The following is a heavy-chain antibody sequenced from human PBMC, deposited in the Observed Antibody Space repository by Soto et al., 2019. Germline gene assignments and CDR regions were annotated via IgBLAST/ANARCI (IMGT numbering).Heavy chain of an antibody. V-gene: IGHV3-23*01. Sequence: QTGGSLSLSCAASGFTFTSYAMTWVRQAPGKRLEWVSTISSTGGDTYYADSVKGRFTISRDNSRKTLFLQMNSLRAVDTAVYYCAKVYFFDNSGLSFWGQGTPVTVSS. J-gene: IGHJ4*02. D-gene: IGHD4-4*01. CDR1: GFTFTSYA. CDR2: ISSTGGDT. CDR3: AKVYFFDNSGLSF.